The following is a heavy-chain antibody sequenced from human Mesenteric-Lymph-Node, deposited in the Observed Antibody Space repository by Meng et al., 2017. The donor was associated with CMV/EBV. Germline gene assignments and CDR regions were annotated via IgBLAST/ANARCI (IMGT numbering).Heavy chain of an antibody. Sequence: SETLSLTCTVSGGSISGHYWSWIRQSPGERLEWIGYIFHSGATDYNPSLKNRVTISVDTSKNQFSLRLTSVTAADTAVYYCARGGDPRDYYYGMDVWGQGTTVTVSS. CDR1: GGSISGHY. CDR3: ARGGDPRDYYYGMDV. J-gene: IGHJ6*02. V-gene: IGHV4-59*11. CDR2: IFHSGAT. D-gene: IGHD7-27*01.